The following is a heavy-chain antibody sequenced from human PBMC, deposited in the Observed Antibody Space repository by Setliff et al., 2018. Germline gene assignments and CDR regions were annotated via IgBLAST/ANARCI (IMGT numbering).Heavy chain of an antibody. CDR3: ARGIITMVRGVITFSYYFDY. Sequence: SETLSLTCTVSGGSISSYYWSWIRQPAGKGLEWIGHIYIGGSANYNPSLKSRVTMSIDTSKNQFSLKLNSVTAADMAVYYCARGIITMVRGVITFSYYFDYWGQRDHGHRLL. CDR2: IYIGGSA. J-gene: IGHJ4*03. CDR1: GGSISSYY. D-gene: IGHD3-10*01. V-gene: IGHV4-4*07.